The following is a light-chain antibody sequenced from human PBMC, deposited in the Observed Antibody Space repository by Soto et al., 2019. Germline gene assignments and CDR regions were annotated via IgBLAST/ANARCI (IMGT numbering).Light chain of an antibody. CDR2: EVN. J-gene: IGLJ3*02. CDR3: SSYAGTNNLGV. Sequence: QSALTQPPSASGSPGQSVTISCTGTSSDIGGYNFVSWYQQHPGKAPKLIIYEVNTRPSGVRDRCSGSKSGNTASLTVSGLHADDEGDYYCSSYAGTNNLGVFGGGTKLTVL. V-gene: IGLV2-8*01. CDR1: SSDIGGYNF.